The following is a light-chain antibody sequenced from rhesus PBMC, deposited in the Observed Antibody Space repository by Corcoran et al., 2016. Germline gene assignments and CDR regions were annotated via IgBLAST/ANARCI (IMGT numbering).Light chain of an antibody. J-gene: IGLJ1*01. CDR3: ASWDKSGNHFI. CDR2: GHT. V-gene: IGLV3S11*01. Sequence: SSGLTQEPALSVAVGHTVRRTCQGDSLKTYSASWYQQRPGQVPVLVMYGHTNRPSGIPGRFSGSWSGNTGSLTITGAQVEDEADVYWASWDKSGNHFIFGAGTRLTVL. CDR1: SLKTYS.